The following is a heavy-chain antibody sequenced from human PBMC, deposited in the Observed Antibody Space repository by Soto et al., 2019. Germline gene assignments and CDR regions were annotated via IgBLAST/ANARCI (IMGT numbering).Heavy chain of an antibody. CDR3: ATALNRGGFYEGFEH. D-gene: IGHD3-16*01. V-gene: IGHV3-11*01. Sequence: GGSLKPLCGAPGSTFSNSFTGWIRQALGKGLEWISYILDDGNTVYYSNSVTGRFTTSRDNARNSLYLQMSGLRAEDTAVYYCATALNRGGFYEGFEHWGQGTLVTVSS. CDR2: ILDDGNTV. CDR1: GSTFSNSF. J-gene: IGHJ4*02.